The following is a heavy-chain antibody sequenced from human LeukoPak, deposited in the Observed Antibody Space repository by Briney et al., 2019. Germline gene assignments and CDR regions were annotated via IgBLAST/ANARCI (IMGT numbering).Heavy chain of an antibody. J-gene: IGHJ4*02. CDR2: INAGNGNT. V-gene: IGHV1-3*01. D-gene: IGHD3-9*01. Sequence: ASVKVSCKASGYTFTSYAMHWVRQAPGQRLEWMGWINAGNGNTKYSQKFQGRVTITRDTSAGTAYMELSSLRSEDTAVYYCARDLSGHYDYWGQGTLVTVSS. CDR1: GYTFTSYA. CDR3: ARDLSGHYDY.